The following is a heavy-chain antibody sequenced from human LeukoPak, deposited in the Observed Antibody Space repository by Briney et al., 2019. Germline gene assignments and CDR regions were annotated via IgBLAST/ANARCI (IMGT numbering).Heavy chain of an antibody. CDR2: IYHSGSI. Sequence: SETLSLTCTVSGYSISSGYYWGWIRQPPGKGLEWIGSIYHSGSIYYNPSLKSRVTISVDTSKNQFSLKLSSVTAADTAVYYCARHMRIAVAGTVWFDPWGQGTLVTVSS. CDR3: ARHMRIAVAGTVWFDP. D-gene: IGHD6-19*01. V-gene: IGHV4-38-2*02. CDR1: GYSISSGYY. J-gene: IGHJ5*02.